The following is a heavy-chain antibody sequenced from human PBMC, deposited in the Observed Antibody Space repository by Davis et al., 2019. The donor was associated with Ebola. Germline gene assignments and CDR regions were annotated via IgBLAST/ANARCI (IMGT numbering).Heavy chain of an antibody. D-gene: IGHD3-10*01. CDR3: ASDMDFGNDAFDI. Sequence: MPSETLSLTCAVSGGSISSSNWWSWVRQPPGKGLEWIGEVYHSGSTNYNPSLKSRVTISVDKSKNQFSLKLSSVTAADTAVYYCASDMDFGNDAFDIWGQGTMVTVSS. CDR1: GGSISSSNW. J-gene: IGHJ3*02. V-gene: IGHV4-4*02. CDR2: VYHSGST.